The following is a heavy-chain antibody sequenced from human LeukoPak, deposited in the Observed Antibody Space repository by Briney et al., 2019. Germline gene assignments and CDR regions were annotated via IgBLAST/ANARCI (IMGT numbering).Heavy chain of an antibody. Sequence: PGGSLRLSCAASGFTFSSYWMHWVRQAPGKGLVWVSRINTGGSTTDYADSVKGRFTISRDNAKNTLYLQMNSLRAEDTAVYYCSRHLRGRDDYWGQGILVIVSS. CDR3: SRHLRGRDDY. D-gene: IGHD5-24*01. J-gene: IGHJ4*02. CDR1: GFTFSSYW. V-gene: IGHV3-74*01. CDR2: INTGGSTT.